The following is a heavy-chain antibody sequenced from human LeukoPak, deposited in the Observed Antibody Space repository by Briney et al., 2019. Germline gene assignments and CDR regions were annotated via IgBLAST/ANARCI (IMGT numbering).Heavy chain of an antibody. CDR2: ITYSGST. CDR3: ARDLMTDAFDI. J-gene: IGHJ3*02. Sequence: SETLSLTCTVSGGSISSSGYYWDLIRQPPGKGLEWIGSITYSGSTSYNPSLKSRVTISVDTSKNQFSLKLSSVTAADTAVYYCARDLMTDAFDIWGQGTMVTVSS. D-gene: IGHD2-8*01. V-gene: IGHV4-39*07. CDR1: GGSISSSGYY.